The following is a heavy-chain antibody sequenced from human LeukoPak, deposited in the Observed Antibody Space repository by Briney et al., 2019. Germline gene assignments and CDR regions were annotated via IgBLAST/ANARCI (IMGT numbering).Heavy chain of an antibody. V-gene: IGHV3-48*03. J-gene: IGHJ4*02. Sequence: GGSLRLSCAASGFTFSSYEMNWVRQAPGKGLEWVSYISSSGSNIYYADSVKGRFTISRDNAKNSLYLQMNSLRAEDTAVYYCAREPGYCSGGSCYEGADYWGQGTLVTVSS. CDR2: ISSSGSNI. CDR3: AREPGYCSGGSCYEGADY. CDR1: GFTFSSYE. D-gene: IGHD2-15*01.